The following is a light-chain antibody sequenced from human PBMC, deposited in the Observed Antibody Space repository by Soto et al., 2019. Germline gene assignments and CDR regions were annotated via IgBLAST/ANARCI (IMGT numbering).Light chain of an antibody. CDR3: QQYSELPMT. V-gene: IGKV3-20*01. CDR2: GAA. Sequence: EIVFTRSPATLSLSTRERATLSCRASQSVSSSYLAWYQQKPGQAPRLLIYGAARRATGIPDRFSGSASGTDFTLTISRLEPEDFAVYFCQQYSELPMTFGQGTRLEIK. CDR1: QSVSSSY. J-gene: IGKJ5*01.